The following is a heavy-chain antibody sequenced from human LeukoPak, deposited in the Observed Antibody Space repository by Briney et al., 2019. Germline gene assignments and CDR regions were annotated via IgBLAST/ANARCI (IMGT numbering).Heavy chain of an antibody. D-gene: IGHD3-22*01. J-gene: IGHJ3*02. V-gene: IGHV4-59*01. CDR1: DDSITMYY. CDR3: ARETRLWGSGYSADAFDI. CDR2: IYYTGSI. Sequence: SETMSLPCSVSDDSITMYYWTWIRQPPGKGLEWIGYIYYTGSISYNPSLKSRVTISADTSKKQVSLNLISVTAADTAIYYCARETRLWGSGYSADAFDIWGQGTMVTVSS.